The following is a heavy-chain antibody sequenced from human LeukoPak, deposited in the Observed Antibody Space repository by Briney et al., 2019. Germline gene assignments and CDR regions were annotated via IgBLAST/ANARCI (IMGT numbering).Heavy chain of an antibody. CDR2: ISGNGGST. D-gene: IGHD2-2*01. Sequence: GSLRLSCAASGFTFSSYAMSWVRQAPGKGLEWVSAISGNGGSTYYADSVKGRFTISRDNSKNTLYLQMNSLRAEDTAVYYCAKGVVVVPAANKHSGYFDYWGQGTLVTVSS. V-gene: IGHV3-23*01. CDR3: AKGVVVVPAANKHSGYFDY. CDR1: GFTFSSYA. J-gene: IGHJ4*02.